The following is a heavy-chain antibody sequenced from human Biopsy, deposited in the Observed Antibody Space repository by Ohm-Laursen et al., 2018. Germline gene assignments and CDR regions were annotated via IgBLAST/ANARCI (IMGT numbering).Heavy chain of an antibody. CDR1: GFTFSNYG. CDR2: ISYDGSKT. CDR3: AKDKCTFNFYYYGMDV. V-gene: IGHV3-30*18. Sequence: LRLSCTASGFTFSNYGMHWVRQAPGKGLAWVAAISYDGSKTDYGDSVKGRLNISRDNSKNTLYLQMSSLRVEDTAVYFCAKDKCTFNFYYYGMDVWGQGTAVTVSS. J-gene: IGHJ6*02. D-gene: IGHD2-8*01.